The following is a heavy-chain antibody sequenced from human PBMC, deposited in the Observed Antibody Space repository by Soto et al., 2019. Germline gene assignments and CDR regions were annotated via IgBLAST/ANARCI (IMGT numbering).Heavy chain of an antibody. V-gene: IGHV3-64D*06. CDR3: VKGNQLLRYYFEF. CDR1: GFTVSNYA. J-gene: IGHJ4*02. D-gene: IGHD2-15*01. CDR2: ITSDGDST. Sequence: GGSPRLCSSVSGFTVSNYAMHWVRQAPGEGLEYVSGITSDGDSTYHADSVKGRFTISRDNSKNTLYLQMSSLRLEDTAIYYCVKGNQLLRYYFEFWGQGTLVTVSS.